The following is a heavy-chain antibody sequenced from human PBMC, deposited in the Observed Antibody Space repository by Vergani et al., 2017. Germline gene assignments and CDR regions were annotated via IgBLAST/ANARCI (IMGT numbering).Heavy chain of an antibody. V-gene: IGHV4-31*03. CDR1: GGSISSGGYY. Sequence: QVQLQESGPGLVKPSQTLSLTCTVSGGSISSGGYYWSWIRQHPGKGLEWIGYIYYSGRTNYNPSLKSRVTISVDTSKNQFSLKLSSVTAADTAVYYCARGIVVVMAFDIWGQGTMVTVSS. D-gene: IGHD2-21*01. J-gene: IGHJ3*02. CDR3: ARGIVVVMAFDI. CDR2: IYYSGRT.